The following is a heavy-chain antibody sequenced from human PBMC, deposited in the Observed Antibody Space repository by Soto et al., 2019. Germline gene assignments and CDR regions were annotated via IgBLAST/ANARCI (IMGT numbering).Heavy chain of an antibody. CDR1: GFTFSSYG. Sequence: LRLSCAASGFTFSSYGMHWVRQAPGKGLEWVAVIWYDGSNKYYADSVKGRFTISRDNSKNTLYLQMNSLRAEDTAVYYCARDEDERYQPRYGMDVWGQGTTVTVSS. D-gene: IGHD2-2*01. CDR3: ARDEDERYQPRYGMDV. V-gene: IGHV3-33*01. J-gene: IGHJ6*02. CDR2: IWYDGSNK.